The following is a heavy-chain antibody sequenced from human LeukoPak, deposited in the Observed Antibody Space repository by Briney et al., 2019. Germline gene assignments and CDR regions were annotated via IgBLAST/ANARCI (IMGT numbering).Heavy chain of an antibody. V-gene: IGHV3-74*01. CDR1: GFTFRRYW. J-gene: IGHJ4*02. D-gene: IGHD3-10*01. CDR2: INIDGSTT. Sequence: GGSLRLSCADSGFTFRRYWVHSVRHSPGKGLVWVSRINIDGSTTNYADSVKGRFTISRDNAKNKLYLQMNSQRAEDTAVYYCARADPDYYGYFVSWGQRTLVSVSS. CDR3: ARADPDYYGYFVS.